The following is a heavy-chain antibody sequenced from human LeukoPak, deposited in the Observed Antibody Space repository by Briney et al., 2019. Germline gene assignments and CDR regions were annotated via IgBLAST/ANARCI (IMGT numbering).Heavy chain of an antibody. D-gene: IGHD1-26*01. CDR3: ARARLIVGAPDDAFDI. Sequence: SETLSLTCAVYGGSFSGYYWSWIRQPPGKGLEYIGEINHSGSTKYNPSLKSRVIISVDTSKNQVSLRLSSVTAADTAVYYCARARLIVGAPDDAFDIWGQGTMVTVSS. CDR1: GGSFSGYY. CDR2: INHSGST. J-gene: IGHJ3*02. V-gene: IGHV4-34*01.